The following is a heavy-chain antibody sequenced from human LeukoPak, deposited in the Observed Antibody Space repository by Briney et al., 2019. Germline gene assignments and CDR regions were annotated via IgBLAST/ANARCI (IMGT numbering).Heavy chain of an antibody. CDR2: IWYDGSNK. CDR3: ARDPYGRDFDY. J-gene: IGHJ4*02. D-gene: IGHD3-16*01. Sequence: GGSLRLSCAASGFTFISYGMHWVRQAPGKGLEWVAVIWYDGSNKYYADSVKGRFTISRDNSKNTLYLQMNSLRAEDTAVYYCARDPYGRDFDYWGQGTLVTVSS. CDR1: GFTFISYG. V-gene: IGHV3-33*01.